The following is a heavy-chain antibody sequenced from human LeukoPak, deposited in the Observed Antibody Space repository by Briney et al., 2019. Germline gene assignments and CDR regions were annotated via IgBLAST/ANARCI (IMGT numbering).Heavy chain of an antibody. V-gene: IGHV4-39*01. CDR3: ARLLVDYDFWSGPPSWYYMDV. CDR1: GGSISSSSYY. J-gene: IGHJ6*03. Sequence: MASETLSLTCTVSGGSISSSSYYWGWIRQPPGKGLEWIGSIYYSGSTYYNPSLKSRVTISVDTSKNQFSLKLSSVTAADTAVYYCARLLVDYDFWSGPPSWYYMDVWGKGTTVTVSS. D-gene: IGHD3-3*01. CDR2: IYYSGST.